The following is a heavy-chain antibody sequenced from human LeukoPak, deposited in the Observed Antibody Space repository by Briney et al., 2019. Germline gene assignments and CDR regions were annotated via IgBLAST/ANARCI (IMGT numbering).Heavy chain of an antibody. Sequence: ASVKVSCKASGYTLTGYYMHWVRQAPGQGLEWMGWINPNSGGTNYAQKFQGRVTMTRDTSISTAYMELSRLRSDDTAVYYCARARAVAGTYVYWGQGTLVTVSS. CDR3: ARARAVAGTYVY. V-gene: IGHV1-2*02. CDR1: GYTLTGYY. D-gene: IGHD6-19*01. CDR2: INPNSGGT. J-gene: IGHJ4*02.